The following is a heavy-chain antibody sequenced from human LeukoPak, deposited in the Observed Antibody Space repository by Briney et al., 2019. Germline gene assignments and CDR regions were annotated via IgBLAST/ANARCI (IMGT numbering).Heavy chain of an antibody. V-gene: IGHV3-49*03. D-gene: IGHD6-13*01. CDR3: TRGLHGSSWYYTY. Sequence: GGSLRLSCAASGFTFSSYWMSWFRQAPGKGLEWVGFIRSKAYGGTTEYAASVKGRFTISRDDSKSIAYLQMNSLKTEDTAVYYCTRGLHGSSWYYTYWGQGTLVTVSS. J-gene: IGHJ4*02. CDR2: IRSKAYGGTT. CDR1: GFTFSSYW.